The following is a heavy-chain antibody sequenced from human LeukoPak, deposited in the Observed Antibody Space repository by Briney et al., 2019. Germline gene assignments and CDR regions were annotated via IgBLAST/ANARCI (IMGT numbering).Heavy chain of an antibody. CDR1: GGSISSGSYY. D-gene: IGHD3-22*01. CDR2: IYTSGST. J-gene: IGHJ4*02. Sequence: TSETLSLTCTVSGGSISSGSYYWRWIRQPAGKGLEWIGRIYTSGSTNYNPSLKSRVAISVDTSKNQFSLKLSSVTAADTAVYYCARAYDSSGIDYWGQGTLVTVSS. CDR3: ARAYDSSGIDY. V-gene: IGHV4-61*02.